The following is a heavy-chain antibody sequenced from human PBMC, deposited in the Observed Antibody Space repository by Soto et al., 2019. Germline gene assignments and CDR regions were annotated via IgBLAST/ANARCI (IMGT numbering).Heavy chain of an antibody. D-gene: IGHD3-10*01. V-gene: IGHV2-5*02. J-gene: IGHJ4*02. CDR1: GFSLSTSGVG. CDR2: IYWDDDK. CDR3: AHRRFFGELLGTAYFDY. Sequence: QITLKESGPTLVKPTQTLTLTCTFSGFSLSTSGVGVGWIRQPPGKALEWLALIYWDDDKRYSPSLKSRLTITKDTSKNQVVRTLTNMDPVDTTTYYCAHRRFFGELLGTAYFDYRGQGTLVTVSS.